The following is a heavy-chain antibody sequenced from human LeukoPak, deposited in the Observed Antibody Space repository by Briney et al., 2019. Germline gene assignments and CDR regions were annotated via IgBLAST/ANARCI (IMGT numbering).Heavy chain of an antibody. CDR2: INHSGST. Sequence: GSLRLSCAASGFTVSSNYMSWVRQAPGKGLEWIGEINHSGSTNYNPSLKSRVTISVDTSKNQFSLKLSSVTAADTAVYYCASTIPPYGMDVWGQGTTVTVSS. V-gene: IGHV4-34*01. J-gene: IGHJ6*02. D-gene: IGHD5-24*01. CDR3: ASTIPPYGMDV. CDR1: GFTVSSNY.